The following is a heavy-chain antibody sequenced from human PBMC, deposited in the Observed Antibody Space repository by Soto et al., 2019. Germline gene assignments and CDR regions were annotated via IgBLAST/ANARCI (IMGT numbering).Heavy chain of an antibody. CDR1: GGTFSSYT. CDR2: IIPILGIA. J-gene: IGHJ6*03. CDR3: ARVIDYGDHYYYYYMDV. V-gene: IGHV1-69*02. D-gene: IGHD4-17*01. Sequence: SVKVSCKASGGTFSSYTISWVRQAPGQGLEWMGRIIPILGIANYAQKFQGRVTITADKSTSTAYMELSSLRSEDTAVYYCARVIDYGDHYYYYYMDVWGKGTTVTISS.